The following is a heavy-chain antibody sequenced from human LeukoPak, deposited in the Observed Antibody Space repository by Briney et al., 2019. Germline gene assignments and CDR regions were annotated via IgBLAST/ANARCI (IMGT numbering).Heavy chain of an antibody. CDR3: ARAVEGYDAFDI. CDR2: IWYDGSNK. Sequence: GRSLSLSCAASGFTFSSYGMHWIRQAPGKGLEWVAVIWYDGSNKYYADSVKGRFTISRDNSKNTLYLQMNSLRAEDTAVYYCARAVEGYDAFDIWGQGTMVTVSS. V-gene: IGHV3-33*01. CDR1: GFTFSSYG. D-gene: IGHD3-3*01. J-gene: IGHJ3*02.